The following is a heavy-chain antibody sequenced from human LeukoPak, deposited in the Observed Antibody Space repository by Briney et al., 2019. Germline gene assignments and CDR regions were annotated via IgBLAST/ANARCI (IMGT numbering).Heavy chain of an antibody. Sequence: SVKVSCKASGGTFSSYTISWVRQAPGQGLEWMGRIIPILGIANYAQKFQGRVTITADKSTGTAYMELSSLRSEDTAVYYCARDAPMYCSGGSCYLCWGQGTLVAVSS. CDR2: IIPILGIA. CDR1: GGTFSSYT. V-gene: IGHV1-69*04. D-gene: IGHD2-15*01. J-gene: IGHJ4*02. CDR3: ARDAPMYCSGGSCYLC.